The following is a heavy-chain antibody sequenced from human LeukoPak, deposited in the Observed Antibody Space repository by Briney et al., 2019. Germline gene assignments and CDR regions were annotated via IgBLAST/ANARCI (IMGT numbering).Heavy chain of an antibody. J-gene: IGHJ4*02. CDR2: IHPSGGST. CDR3: ARGGVADYGVFRFDY. V-gene: IGHV1-46*01. Sequence: ASVKVSCKASGYTFTTNYMHWVRQAPGQRLEWMGIIHPSGGSTSYAQEVPGRVSITSDTSTSTVYMELSILRSEDTAVDYCARGGVADYGVFRFDYWGQGTLVTVSS. D-gene: IGHD4-17*01. CDR1: GYTFTTNY.